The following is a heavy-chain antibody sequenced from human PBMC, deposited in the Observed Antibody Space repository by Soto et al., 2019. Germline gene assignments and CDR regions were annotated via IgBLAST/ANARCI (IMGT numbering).Heavy chain of an antibody. CDR2: INPSVGST. CDR1: GYTFTTYN. Sequence: QVQLVQSGAEVRKPGASVKVSCKPSGYTFTTYNMHWVRQAPGQGLEWMGVINPSVGSTSYAQKFHGRVTMTRDTSTSTVYMELSSLRSEDTSVYCCARAGPGYFDYWGQGTLVTVSS. CDR3: ARAGPGYFDY. J-gene: IGHJ4*02. V-gene: IGHV1-46*01. D-gene: IGHD3-10*01.